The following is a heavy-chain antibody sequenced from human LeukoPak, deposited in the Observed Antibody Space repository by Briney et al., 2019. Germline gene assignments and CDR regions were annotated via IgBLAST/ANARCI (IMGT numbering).Heavy chain of an antibody. D-gene: IGHD6-19*01. CDR1: GGTFSSYA. J-gene: IGHJ5*02. Sequence: SVKVSCKASGGTFSSYAISWVRQAPGQGLEWMGGIIPIFGTANYAQKFQGRVTITADESTSTAYMELSSLRSGDTAVYYCASIAVATYNWFDPWGQGTLVTVSS. V-gene: IGHV1-69*01. CDR2: IIPIFGTA. CDR3: ASIAVATYNWFDP.